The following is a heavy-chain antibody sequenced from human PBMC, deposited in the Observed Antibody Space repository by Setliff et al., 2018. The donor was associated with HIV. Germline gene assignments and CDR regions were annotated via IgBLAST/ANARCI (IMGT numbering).Heavy chain of an antibody. CDR3: ARGEWELQTKVDY. V-gene: IGHV3-30*04. D-gene: IGHD1-26*01. CDR1: GFTFDDYA. CDR2: ISFDGSNQ. J-gene: IGHJ4*02. Sequence: GGSLRLSCAASGFTFDDYAMHWVRQAPGKGLEWVALISFDGSNQYYADSVKGRFTISRDNSKNTLYLQMNNLRPEDTAMYYCARGEWELQTKVDYWGQGTLVTVSS.